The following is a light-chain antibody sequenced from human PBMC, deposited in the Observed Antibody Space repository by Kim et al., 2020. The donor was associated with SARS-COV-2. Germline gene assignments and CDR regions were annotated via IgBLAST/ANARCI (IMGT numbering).Light chain of an antibody. CDR1: QGISDY. V-gene: IGKV1-27*01. Sequence: DIQMTQSPSSLSASVGDTVTITCRASQGISDYLAWYQQKPGKVPRLLIYSTSILQSGVPSRFSGSGSGTDFTLTITSLQPEDIATYFCQKYDNVPHTLGHGTRLEIK. CDR3: QKYDNVPHT. CDR2: STS. J-gene: IGKJ5*01.